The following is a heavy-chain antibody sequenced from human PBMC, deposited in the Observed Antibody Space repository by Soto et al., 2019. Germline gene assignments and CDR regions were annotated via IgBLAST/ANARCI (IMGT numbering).Heavy chain of an antibody. CDR1: GFTFNNSA. J-gene: IGHJ3*02. V-gene: IGHV3-23*01. CDR3: ASAKAVVIAPLGI. Sequence: VGSLRLSCAASGFTFNNSAMTWVRQAPGQGLEWVASISENGGSRGGTYYADSVKGRFTISRDNSKNTLYLQVDSLTGADTAVYYCASAKAVVIAPLGIWGQGALVTVSS. D-gene: IGHD2-21*01. CDR2: ISENGGSRGGT.